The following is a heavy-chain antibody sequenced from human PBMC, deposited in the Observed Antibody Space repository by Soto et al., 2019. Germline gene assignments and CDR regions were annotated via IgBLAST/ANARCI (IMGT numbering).Heavy chain of an antibody. J-gene: IGHJ6*02. CDR3: ARENSPAGMDV. CDR1: RFTLSSYE. V-gene: IGHV3-48*03. Sequence: SLRLACPASRFTLSSYEMIWVRQAPGKGLEWVSYISTSGSTIYYADSVKGRFTISTDNAKNSLYLQMNSLRAEDTAVYYCARENSPAGMDVWAQGTTVTVSS. D-gene: IGHD6-13*01. CDR2: ISTSGSTI.